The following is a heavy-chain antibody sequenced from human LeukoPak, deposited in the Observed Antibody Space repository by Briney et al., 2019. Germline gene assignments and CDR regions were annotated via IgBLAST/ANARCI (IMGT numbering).Heavy chain of an antibody. V-gene: IGHV1-69*04. Sequence: ASVKVSCKASGGTFSSYAISWVRQAPGQGLEWMGRIIPILGIANYAQKFQGRVTITADKSTSTAYMELSSLRSEDTAVYYCARDMPSELVGKVVDPDYWGQGTLVTVSS. CDR2: IIPILGIA. J-gene: IGHJ4*02. D-gene: IGHD3-22*01. CDR1: GGTFSSYA. CDR3: ARDMPSELVGKVVDPDY.